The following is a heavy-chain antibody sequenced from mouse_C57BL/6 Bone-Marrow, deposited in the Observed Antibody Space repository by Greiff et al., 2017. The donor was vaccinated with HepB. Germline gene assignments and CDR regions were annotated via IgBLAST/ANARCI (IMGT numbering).Heavy chain of an antibody. CDR1: GFNIKDDY. CDR3: TTVAWFAY. Sequence: EVHLVESGAELVRPGASVKLSCTASGFNIKDDYMHWVKQRPEQGLEWIGWIDPENGDTEYASKFQGKATITADTSSNTAYLQLSSLTSEDTAVYYCTTVAWFAYWGQGTLVTVSA. CDR2: IDPENGDT. V-gene: IGHV14-4*01. J-gene: IGHJ3*01.